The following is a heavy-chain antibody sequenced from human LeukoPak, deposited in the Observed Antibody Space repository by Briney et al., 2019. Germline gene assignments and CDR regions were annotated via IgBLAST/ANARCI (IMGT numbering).Heavy chain of an antibody. CDR2: ISAYSGDT. D-gene: IGHD3-22*01. CDR1: GYNFNNYG. CDR3: ARLEMYNYDSSGYYLGGYFDY. V-gene: IGHV1-18*01. J-gene: IGHJ4*02. Sequence: ASVKVSCKTSGYNFNNYGISWVRQAPGQGLEWMGWISAYSGDTNYVQKLQGRVTMTTDTSTSTAYMELRSLRSDDTAVYYCARLEMYNYDSSGYYLGGYFDYWGQGTLVTVSS.